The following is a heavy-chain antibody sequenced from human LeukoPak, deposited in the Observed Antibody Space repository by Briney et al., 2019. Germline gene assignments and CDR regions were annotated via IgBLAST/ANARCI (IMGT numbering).Heavy chain of an antibody. CDR2: IGISSNKI. Sequence: GGSLRLSCAASGFTLRSYTMNWVRQAPGKGLEWVSSIGISSNKIYYADSVKGRFIISRDNAKNSVYLQMNSLRAEDTATYYCASHTTTAAPDYWGQGTLVTVSS. V-gene: IGHV3-21*01. CDR1: GFTLRSYT. J-gene: IGHJ4*02. D-gene: IGHD6-13*01. CDR3: ASHTTTAAPDY.